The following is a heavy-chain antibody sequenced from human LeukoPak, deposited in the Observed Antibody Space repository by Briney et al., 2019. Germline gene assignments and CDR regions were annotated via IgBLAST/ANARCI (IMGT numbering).Heavy chain of an antibody. CDR3: AKPRGDYYFDH. J-gene: IGHJ4*02. V-gene: IGHV3-30*18. CDR1: GFTFSSYS. Sequence: GGSLRLSCAASGFTFSSYSMNWVRQAPGKGLEWVALISHDGGNKNYTDSVKGRFTISRDNSKNTVYLQMNSLRPEDTAVYYCAKPRGDYYFDHWGQGTLVTVSS. CDR2: ISHDGGNK. D-gene: IGHD3-3*01.